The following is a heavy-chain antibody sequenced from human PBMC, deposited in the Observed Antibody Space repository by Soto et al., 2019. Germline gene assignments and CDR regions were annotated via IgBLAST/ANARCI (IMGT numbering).Heavy chain of an antibody. CDR2: FYASGTT. CDR3: ARSFYIDAFDI. CDR1: GDSINSYS. D-gene: IGHD3-16*02. J-gene: IGHJ3*02. V-gene: IGHV4-4*07. Sequence: QVHLQESGPGLVKPSETLSLTCTVSGDSINSYSWIWIRQPAGKGLEWFGLFYASGTTQYNPALKSRVTMSLYTSTNQFSLRLNPVTAAATAGYFCARSFYIDAFDIWGQGTMVTVS.